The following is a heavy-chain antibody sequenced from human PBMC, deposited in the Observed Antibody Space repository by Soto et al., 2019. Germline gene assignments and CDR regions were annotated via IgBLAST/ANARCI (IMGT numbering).Heavy chain of an antibody. V-gene: IGHV3-30*18. D-gene: IGHD5-12*01. CDR3: AKDWGFIVAKPPPPWFDP. CDR1: GFTFSSYG. Sequence: QVQLVESGGGVVQPGRSLRLSCAASGFTFSSYGMHWVRQAPGKGLEWVAVISYDGSNKYYADSVKGRFTISRDNSKNPLYLQMNSRRAEDTAVYYWAKDWGFIVAKPPPPWFDPWGQGTLVTVSS. CDR2: ISYDGSNK. J-gene: IGHJ5*02.